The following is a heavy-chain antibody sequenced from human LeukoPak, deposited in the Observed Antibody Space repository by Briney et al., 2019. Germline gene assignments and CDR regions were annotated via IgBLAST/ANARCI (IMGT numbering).Heavy chain of an antibody. V-gene: IGHV4-59*08. D-gene: IGHD3-9*01. CDR3: AKGRKDFDTNLGPFDS. Sequence: SETLSLTCTVSGGSISSYYWSWIRQPPGKGLEWIGYIYYSGSTNYNPSLKSRVTISVDTSKNQFSLKLSSVTAADTAVYYCAKGRKDFDTNLGPFDSWGQGILVTVSS. CDR1: GGSISSYY. CDR2: IYYSGST. J-gene: IGHJ4*02.